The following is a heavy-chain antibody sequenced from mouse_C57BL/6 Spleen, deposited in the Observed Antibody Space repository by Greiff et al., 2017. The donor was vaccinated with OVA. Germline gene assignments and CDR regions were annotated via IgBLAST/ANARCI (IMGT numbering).Heavy chain of an antibody. D-gene: IGHD1-1*01. V-gene: IGHV6-6*01. J-gene: IGHJ4*01. CDR1: GFTFSDAW. Sequence: EVKLEESGGGLVQPGGSMKLSCAASGFTFSDAWMDWVRQSPEKGLEWVAEIRNKANNHATYYAESVKGRFTISRDDSKSSVYLQMNSLRAEDTGIYYCTRRGYYGSSYPYYAMDYWGQGTSVTVSS. CDR3: TRRGYYGSSYPYYAMDY. CDR2: IRNKANNHAT.